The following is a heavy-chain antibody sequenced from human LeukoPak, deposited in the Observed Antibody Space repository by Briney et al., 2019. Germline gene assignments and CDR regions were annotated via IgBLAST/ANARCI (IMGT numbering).Heavy chain of an antibody. V-gene: IGHV1-8*01. CDR3: ARVLTGSSGWYNWFDP. D-gene: IGHD6-19*01. CDR2: MNPENGNT. J-gene: IGHJ5*02. Sequence: GASVKVSCKAFGYTFTSYDINWVRQATGQGLEWMGWMNPENGNTGYEQKLQGRVTMTRNTSISTAYMELSSLRSEDTALYYCARVLTGSSGWYNWFDPWGQGTLVTVSS. CDR1: GYTFTSYD.